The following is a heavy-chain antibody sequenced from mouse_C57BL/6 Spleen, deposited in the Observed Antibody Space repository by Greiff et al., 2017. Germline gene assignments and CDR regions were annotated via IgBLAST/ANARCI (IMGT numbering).Heavy chain of an antibody. CDR2: IYPRDGST. V-gene: IGHV1-78*01. CDR3: ARGGGLLPLFDY. D-gene: IGHD2-3*01. J-gene: IGHJ2*01. CDR1: GYTFTDHT. Sequence: QVQLQQSDAELVKPGASVKISCKVSGYTFTDHTIHWMKQRPEQGLEWIGYIYPRDGSTKYNEKFKGKATLTADKSSSTAYMQLTSLTSEDPAVYFWARGGGLLPLFDYWGQGTTLTVSS.